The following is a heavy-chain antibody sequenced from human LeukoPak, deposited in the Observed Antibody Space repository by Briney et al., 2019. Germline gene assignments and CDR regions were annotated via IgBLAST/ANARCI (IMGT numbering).Heavy chain of an antibody. CDR2: IYWDDDK. V-gene: IGHV2-5*02. CDR3: AHRLLFYEWEPVDAFDI. D-gene: IGHD1-26*01. Sequence: ESGPTLVKPTQTLTLTCTFSGFSLSTSGVGVGWIRQPPGKALEWLALIYWDDDKRYSPSLKSRLTITKDTSKNQVVLTMTNMDPVDTATYYCAHRLLFYEWEPVDAFDIWGQGTMVTVSS. CDR1: GFSLSTSGVG. J-gene: IGHJ3*02.